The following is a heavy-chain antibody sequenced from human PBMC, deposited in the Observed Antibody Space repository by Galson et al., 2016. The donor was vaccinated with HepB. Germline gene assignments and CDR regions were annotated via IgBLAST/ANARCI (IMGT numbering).Heavy chain of an antibody. Sequence: TLSLTCTVSGGSISNGGYYWSWVRQHPGKGLEWIGFVYYNGNTYYNPSLRSRMAISIDTSQNHFSLKVNSVTAADTAVYYSARVPVPGWFDPWGQGILVTVSS. CDR3: ARVPVPGWFDP. V-gene: IGHV4-31*03. D-gene: IGHD3-10*01. J-gene: IGHJ5*02. CDR2: VYYNGNT. CDR1: GGSISNGGYY.